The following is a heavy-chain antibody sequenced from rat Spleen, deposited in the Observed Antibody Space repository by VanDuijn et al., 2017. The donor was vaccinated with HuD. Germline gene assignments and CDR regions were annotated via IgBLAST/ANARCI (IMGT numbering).Heavy chain of an antibody. Sequence: EVQLQESGPGLVKPSQSLSLTCSVTGYSITSSYRWNWIRKVPVNKLEWMGYINSAGITKYNPSPKSRISITRDTSNNQFYLQVNHVITEDTATNYCASHNNLDYWGQGVMVTVSS. J-gene: IGHJ2*01. CDR3: ASHNNLDY. V-gene: IGHV3-3*01. CDR1: GYSITSSYR. CDR2: INSAGIT. D-gene: IGHD1-10*01.